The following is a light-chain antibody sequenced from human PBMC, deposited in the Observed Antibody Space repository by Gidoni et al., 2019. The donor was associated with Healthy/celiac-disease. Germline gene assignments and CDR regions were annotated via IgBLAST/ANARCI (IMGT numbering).Light chain of an antibody. Sequence: DIVMTQSPLSLPVTTGEPASISCRSSQSLLHSNGYNYLDWYLQKPGQSPQLLIYLGSNRASGVPDRFSGSGSGTDFTLNISRVEAEDVGVYYCMQALQTPPWTFXQXTKVEIK. CDR2: LGS. CDR1: QSLLHSNGYNY. CDR3: MQALQTPPWT. V-gene: IGKV2-28*01. J-gene: IGKJ1*01.